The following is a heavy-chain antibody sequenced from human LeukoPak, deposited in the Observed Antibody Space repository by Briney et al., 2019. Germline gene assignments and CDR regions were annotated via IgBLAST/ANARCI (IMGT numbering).Heavy chain of an antibody. J-gene: IGHJ4*02. CDR1: GGSISSGGYY. Sequence: PSQTLSLTCTVSGGSISSGGYYWSWIRQHPGKGLEWIGYIYYSGSTYYNPSLKSRVTISVDTSKNQFSLKLSSVTAADTAVYYCARVSVSSGYPYYFDYWGQGTLVTDSS. CDR3: ARVSVSSGYPYYFDY. V-gene: IGHV4-31*03. CDR2: IYYSGST. D-gene: IGHD3-22*01.